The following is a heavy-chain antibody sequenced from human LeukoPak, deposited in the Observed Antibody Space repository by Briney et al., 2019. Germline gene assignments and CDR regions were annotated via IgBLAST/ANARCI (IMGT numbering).Heavy chain of an antibody. CDR2: ISSSSAYI. CDR3: ARTTVTPSWFDP. CDR1: GFTFSSYS. D-gene: IGHD4-17*01. Sequence: PGGSLRLSCAASGFTFSSYSMYWVRQAPGKGLEWVSSISSSSAYIYYADSVKGRFTISRDNAKNSLYLQMNSLRAEDTAVYFCARTTVTPSWFDPWGQGTLVTVSS. J-gene: IGHJ5*02. V-gene: IGHV3-21*01.